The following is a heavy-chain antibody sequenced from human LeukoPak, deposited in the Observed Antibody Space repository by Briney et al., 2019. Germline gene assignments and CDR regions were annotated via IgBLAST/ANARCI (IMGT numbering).Heavy chain of an antibody. V-gene: IGHV1-18*01. D-gene: IGHD6-19*01. CDR3: ARDSEWLVPDNWFDP. CDR2: ISVYNGDT. CDR1: DYTFTSYG. Sequence: ASVKVSCKASDYTFTSYGISWVRQAPGQGLEWMGWISVYNGDTNYPQKFQGRVTMTTDTSTSTAYMELRSLGSDDTAVYYCARDSEWLVPDNWFDPWGQGTLVTVSS. J-gene: IGHJ5*02.